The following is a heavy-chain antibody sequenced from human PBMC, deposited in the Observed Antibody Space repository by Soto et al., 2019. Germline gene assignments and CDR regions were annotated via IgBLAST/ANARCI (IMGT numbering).Heavy chain of an antibody. D-gene: IGHD4-17*01. J-gene: IGHJ4*02. CDR2: ISDSDETT. CDR1: GFTFSDFA. Sequence: EVQLLESGEGLAHPGGSLRLSCAGSGFTFSDFAMAWVRQAPGKGLEWVSAISDSDETTFYADSVKGRFTISRDTSKNTLYLQMNSLRAEDTAIYCCAKEGYIDGDYVPLCDWGQGILVTVSS. CDR3: AKEGYIDGDYVPLCD. V-gene: IGHV3-23*01.